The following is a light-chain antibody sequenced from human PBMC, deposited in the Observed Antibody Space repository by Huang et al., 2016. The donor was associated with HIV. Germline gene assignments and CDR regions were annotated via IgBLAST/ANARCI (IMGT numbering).Light chain of an antibody. CDR1: QGISSY. CDR3: QQLNSYPLT. J-gene: IGKJ4*01. Sequence: IQLTQSPSSLSASVGGRVTITCRASQGISSYLAWYQQKPGKVPKLLIYAASTLQSGVPSRFSGSGSGTDFTLTISSLQPEDFATYYCQQLNSYPLTFGGGTKVEIK. CDR2: AAS. V-gene: IGKV1-9*01.